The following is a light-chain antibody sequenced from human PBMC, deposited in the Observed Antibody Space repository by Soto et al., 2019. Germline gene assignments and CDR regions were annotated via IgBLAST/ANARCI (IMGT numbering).Light chain of an antibody. Sequence: EIVLTQSPGTLSLSPGERATLSCRASQSVRSGYLAWYQQKPGQAPRLLIFGASRRATDIPDRFSGSGSGTDFTLTISRLEPEDFAVYYCQQYGSSPRTFGQGTKLEIK. CDR3: QQYGSSPRT. J-gene: IGKJ2*01. CDR1: QSVRSGY. V-gene: IGKV3-20*01. CDR2: GAS.